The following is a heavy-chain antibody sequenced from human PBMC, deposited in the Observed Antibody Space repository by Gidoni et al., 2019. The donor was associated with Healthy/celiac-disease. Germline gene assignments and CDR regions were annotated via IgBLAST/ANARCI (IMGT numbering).Heavy chain of an antibody. D-gene: IGHD3-16*02. J-gene: IGHJ4*02. CDR3: ARDDRYTAAAFDY. Sequence: EVQLVESGGGLVKPGGSLRLSCAASGFTFSSYSMNWVRQAPGKGLEWVSSISSSSSYIYYADSVKGRFTISRDNAKNSLYLQMNSLRAEDTAVYYCARDDRYTAAAFDYWGQGTLVTVSS. CDR2: ISSSSSYI. V-gene: IGHV3-21*01. CDR1: GFTFSSYS.